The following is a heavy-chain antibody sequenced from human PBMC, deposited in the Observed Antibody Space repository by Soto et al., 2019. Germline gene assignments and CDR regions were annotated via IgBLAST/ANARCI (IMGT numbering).Heavy chain of an antibody. V-gene: IGHV3-30-3*01. CDR1: GFTFNTYV. J-gene: IGHJ4*02. D-gene: IGHD5-12*01. CDR3: ARGGGYSGYDPLDY. Sequence: QVQLVESGGGVVQSGKSLRLSCAASGFTFNTYVMHWVRQAPGKGLEWLAFVSSAGGSKYYADSVTGRFTISRDNSQNPLHLQLNSLGPEATAVYYCARGGGYSGYDPLDYWGQGTLVTVSS. CDR2: VSSAGGSK.